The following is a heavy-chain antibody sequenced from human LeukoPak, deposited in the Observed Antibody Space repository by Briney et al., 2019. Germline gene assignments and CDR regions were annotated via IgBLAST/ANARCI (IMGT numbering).Heavy chain of an antibody. J-gene: IGHJ4*02. V-gene: IGHV3-23*01. Sequence: GGSLRLSCAASGLTFSDHAMGWVRQAPGKGLEWVSSISGSSGNTYYADSVKGRYSISRDNSKNTVFLQINSLRAEDTAIYSCANWGAGTKGLYWGQGTLVTVSS. CDR2: ISGSSGNT. CDR1: GLTFSDHA. CDR3: ANWGAGTKGLY. D-gene: IGHD1-1*01.